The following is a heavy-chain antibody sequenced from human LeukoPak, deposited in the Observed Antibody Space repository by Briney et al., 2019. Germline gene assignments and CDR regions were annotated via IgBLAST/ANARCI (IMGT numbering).Heavy chain of an antibody. CDR1: GYTFTSYA. CDR2: INTNTGNP. CDR3: ARDLLWFGDLYFDY. Sequence: GASVKVSCKASGYTFTSYAMNWVRQAPGQGLKWMGWINTNTGNPTYAQGFTGRFVFSLDTSVSTAYLQISSLKAEDTAVYYCARDLLWFGDLYFDYWGQGTLVTVSS. J-gene: IGHJ4*02. D-gene: IGHD3-10*01. V-gene: IGHV7-4-1*02.